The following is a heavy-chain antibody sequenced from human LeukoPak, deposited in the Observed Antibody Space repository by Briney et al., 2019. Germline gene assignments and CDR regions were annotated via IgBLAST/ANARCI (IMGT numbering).Heavy chain of an antibody. CDR3: ARDLGRYYYDSSGSPSY. V-gene: IGHV7-4-1*02. CDR1: GYTFTSYA. J-gene: IGHJ4*02. D-gene: IGHD3-22*01. Sequence: ASVKVSCKASGYTFTSYAMNWVRQAPGQGLEWMGWINTNTGNPTYAQGFTGRFVFSLDISVSTAYLQISSLKAEDTAVYYCARDLGRYYYDSSGSPSYWGQGTLVTVSS. CDR2: INTNTGNP.